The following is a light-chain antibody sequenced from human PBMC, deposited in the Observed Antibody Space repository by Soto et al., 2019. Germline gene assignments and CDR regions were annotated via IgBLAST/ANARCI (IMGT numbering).Light chain of an antibody. CDR3: ISYTGSSTSDV. Sequence: QSFLAQPASISGSPGQSLTFSSSGTRTDIGSYNDVAWYQQFPGKTLKILIYRVSNQPSGVSSRFSGSKSGNTASLTISGLQGEVEAHYYCISYTGSSTSDVFGSGAKVTV. CDR2: RVS. J-gene: IGLJ1*01. CDR1: RTDIGSYND. V-gene: IGLV2-14*01.